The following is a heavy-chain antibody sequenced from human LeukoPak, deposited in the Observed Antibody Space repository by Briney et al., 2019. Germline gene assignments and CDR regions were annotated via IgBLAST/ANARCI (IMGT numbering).Heavy chain of an antibody. D-gene: IGHD6-6*01. CDR1: GGSISSSSW. V-gene: IGHV4-4*02. CDR2: VYHSGSP. CDR3: ARDPLSIAGFNPFDY. Sequence: PSETLSLTCAVSGGSISSSSWWSWVRQPPGKGLEWIGEVYHSGSPNYNPSFRGRVTILVDRSKNQFSLNLGSLTAADTAVYYCARDPLSIAGFNPFDYWGQGTLVTVSS. J-gene: IGHJ4*02.